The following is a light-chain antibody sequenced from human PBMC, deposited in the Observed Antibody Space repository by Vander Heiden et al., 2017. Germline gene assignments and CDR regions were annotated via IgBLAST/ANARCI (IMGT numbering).Light chain of an antibody. Sequence: SYDPTQPPSVSVSPGQTASITCSGDKLGDKYACWYQLKPGQAPVLVIYQDNRRPSGIPERFFGSNSGNTATLTISVTQAMDEADYYCQAWDSSTVVFGGGTKLTVL. J-gene: IGLJ2*01. CDR2: QDN. CDR1: KLGDKY. V-gene: IGLV3-1*01. CDR3: QAWDSSTVV.